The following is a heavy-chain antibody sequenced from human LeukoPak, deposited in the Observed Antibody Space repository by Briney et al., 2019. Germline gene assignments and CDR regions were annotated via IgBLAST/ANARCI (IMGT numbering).Heavy chain of an antibody. V-gene: IGHV1-18*01. J-gene: IGHJ4*02. CDR3: AIGTTGSYYFDY. CDR1: GYTFTSYG. CDR2: ISAYNGNT. D-gene: IGHD1-1*01. Sequence: ASVKVSCKASGYTFTSYGISWVRQAPGQGLEWMGWISAYNGNTNYAQKFQGWVTMTRDTSISTAYMELSRLRSDDTAVYYCAIGTTGSYYFDYWGQGTSVTVSS.